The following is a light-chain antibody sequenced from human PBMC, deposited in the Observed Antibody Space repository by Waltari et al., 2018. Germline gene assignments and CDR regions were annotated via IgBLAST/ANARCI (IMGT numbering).Light chain of an antibody. CDR2: AAS. Sequence: AIQMTQSPSSLSASVGDRVTITCRASQGIRDDLGWYQQKPGKAPKLLIYAASSLQSGVPSRFSGSGSGADFTLTISSLQPEDFATYFCLQDYNYPWTFGQGTKVEIK. CDR1: QGIRDD. V-gene: IGKV1-6*01. CDR3: LQDYNYPWT. J-gene: IGKJ1*01.